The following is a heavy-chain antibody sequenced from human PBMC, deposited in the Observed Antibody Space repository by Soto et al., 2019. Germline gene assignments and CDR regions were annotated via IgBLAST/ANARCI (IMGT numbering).Heavy chain of an antibody. CDR3: ARRVQYSSSSSYYGMDV. Sequence: ETLSLTCTVSGGSISSSSYYWGWIRQPPGKGLEWIGSIYYSGSTYYNPSLKSRVTISVDTSKNQFSLKLSSVTAADTAVYYCARRVQYSSSSSYYGMDVWGQGTTVTVSS. J-gene: IGHJ6*02. D-gene: IGHD6-6*01. CDR1: GGSISSSSYY. V-gene: IGHV4-39*01. CDR2: IYYSGST.